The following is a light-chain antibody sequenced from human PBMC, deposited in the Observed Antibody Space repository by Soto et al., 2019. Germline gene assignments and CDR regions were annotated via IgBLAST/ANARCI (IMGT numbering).Light chain of an antibody. CDR2: KDT. Sequence: SYELTQPSSVSVSPGQTATITCSGGVLAKKSARWFQQKAGQAPVLVIYKDTLRPSGIPERFSGSSSGTTVTLTISGAHTEDEADYYCYSVTDTTRVFGGGTKVTVL. CDR1: VLAKKS. CDR3: YSVTDTTRV. J-gene: IGLJ2*01. V-gene: IGLV3-27*01.